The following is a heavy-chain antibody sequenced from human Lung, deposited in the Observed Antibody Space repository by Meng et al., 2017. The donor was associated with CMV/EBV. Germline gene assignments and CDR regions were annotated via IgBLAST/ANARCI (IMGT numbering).Heavy chain of an antibody. J-gene: IGHJ5*02. D-gene: IGHD3-22*01. CDR2: IRSKAYGGTT. Sequence: GGSLRLXCTASGFTFGDYAMSWVRQAPGKGLEWVGFIRSKAYGGTTEYAASVKGRFTISRDDSKSIAYLQMNSLKTEDTAVYYCTREPYYYDSSGYYYGFDAXGQGXLVTASS. V-gene: IGHV3-49*04. CDR1: GFTFGDYA. CDR3: TREPYYYDSSGYYYGFDA.